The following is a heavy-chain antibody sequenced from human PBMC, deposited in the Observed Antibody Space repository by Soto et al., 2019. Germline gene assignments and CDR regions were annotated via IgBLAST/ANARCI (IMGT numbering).Heavy chain of an antibody. D-gene: IGHD2-2*01. Sequence: QVQLQESGPGLVKPSQTLSLTCTVSGGSISSGGYYWSWIRQHPGKGLEWIGYIYYSGSTYYNPSLKSRVTISVDTSKNQFSLKLSSVPAADTAVYYCARSSTSANYFDYWGQGTLFTVSS. CDR3: ARSSTSANYFDY. CDR2: IYYSGST. J-gene: IGHJ4*02. V-gene: IGHV4-31*03. CDR1: GGSISSGGYY.